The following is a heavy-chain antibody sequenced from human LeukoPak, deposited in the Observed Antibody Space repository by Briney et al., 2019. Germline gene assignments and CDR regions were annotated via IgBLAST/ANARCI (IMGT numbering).Heavy chain of an antibody. J-gene: IGHJ4*02. CDR1: GFTFADYA. V-gene: IGHV3-43*02. CDR2: ISGDGGST. CDR3: AKAVYSSAWSDLDY. Sequence: GGSLRLSCAASGFTFADYAMHWVRHAPGKGLEWVSLISGDGGSTYYADSVKGRFTVSRDTSKTSLYLQMNSLRTEDTAFYYCAKAVYSSAWSDLDYWGQGTLVTVSS. D-gene: IGHD6-19*01.